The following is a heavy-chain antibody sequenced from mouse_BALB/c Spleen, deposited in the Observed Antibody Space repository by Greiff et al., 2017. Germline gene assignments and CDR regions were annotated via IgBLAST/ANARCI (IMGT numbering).Heavy chain of an antibody. D-gene: IGHD1-1*01. CDR2: IYPGNSDT. J-gene: IGHJ4*01. V-gene: IGHV1-5*01. Sequence: EVQLQQSGTVLARPGASVKMSCKASGYTFTSYWMHWVKQRPGQGLEWIGAIYPGNSDTSYNQKFKGKAKLTAVTSTSTAYMELSSLANEDSAVYDYTRVYYYGSSDGDCYAMDYWGQGTSVTVSA. CDR3: TRVYYYGSSDGDCYAMDY. CDR1: GYTFTSYW.